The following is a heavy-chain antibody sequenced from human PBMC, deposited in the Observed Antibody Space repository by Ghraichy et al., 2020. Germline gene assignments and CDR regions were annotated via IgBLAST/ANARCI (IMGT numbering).Heavy chain of an antibody. CDR1: SGSLSGDY. J-gene: IGHJ5*02. V-gene: IGHV4-34*01. D-gene: IGHD2-21*02. Sequence: SETLSLTCAVYSGSLSGDYWSWIRQPPGKGLEWIGEIRHGESTNYNPSLKSRVTISVDTSKNQFSLEMTSVTAADTAVYYCARNGVYCMAAWGQGALVTVSS. CDR3: ARNGVYCMAA. CDR2: IRHGEST.